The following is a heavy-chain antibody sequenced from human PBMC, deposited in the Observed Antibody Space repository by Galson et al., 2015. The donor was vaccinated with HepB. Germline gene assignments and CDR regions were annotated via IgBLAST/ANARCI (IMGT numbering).Heavy chain of an antibody. J-gene: IGHJ4*02. D-gene: IGHD3-10*01. CDR2: ITPIFGTG. CDR3: ARGYDSGSYYYHY. CDR1: GGTFINYA. V-gene: IGHV1-69*06. Sequence: SVKVSCKASGGTFINYAIDWLRQAPGQGLEWMGGITPIFGTGNAAEKFRGRVTITADKSTSTAYMELSNLRSEDTAVYYCARGYDSGSYYYHYWGQGTLVTVSS.